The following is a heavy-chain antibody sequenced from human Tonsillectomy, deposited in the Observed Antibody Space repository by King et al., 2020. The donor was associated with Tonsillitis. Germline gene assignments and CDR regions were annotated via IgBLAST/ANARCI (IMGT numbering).Heavy chain of an antibody. CDR2: IYPGDSDT. CDR3: ARLMEMATPREAFDI. D-gene: IGHD5-24*01. V-gene: IGHV5-51*01. CDR1: GYSFTSYW. J-gene: IGHJ3*02. Sequence: QLVQSGAEVKKPGESLKISCKGSGYSFTSYWIGWVRQMPGKGLEWMGIIYPGDSDTRYSPSFQGQVTISADKSISTAYLQWSSLKASDTAMYYCARLMEMATPREAFDIWGQGTMVTVSS.